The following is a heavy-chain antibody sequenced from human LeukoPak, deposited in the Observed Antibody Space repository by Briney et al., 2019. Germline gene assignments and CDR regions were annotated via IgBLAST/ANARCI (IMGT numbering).Heavy chain of an antibody. D-gene: IGHD3-3*01. CDR1: GFTFSSYS. V-gene: IGHV3-48*01. CDR3: ARDPEQLRFLEWLHLWFDP. Sequence: PGGSLRLSCAASGFTFSSYSMNWVRQAPGKGLEWVSYISSSSSTIYYADSVKGRFTISRDNAKNSLYLQMNSLRAEDTAVYYCARDPEQLRFLEWLHLWFDPWGQGTLVTVSS. CDR2: ISSSSSTI. J-gene: IGHJ5*02.